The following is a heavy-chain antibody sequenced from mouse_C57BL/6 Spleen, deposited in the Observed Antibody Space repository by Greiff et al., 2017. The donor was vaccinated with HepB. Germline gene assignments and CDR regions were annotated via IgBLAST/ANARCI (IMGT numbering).Heavy chain of an antibody. CDR3: ARDSLRFFDY. D-gene: IGHD1-1*01. J-gene: IGHJ2*01. Sequence: EVQLVESEGGLVQPGSSMKLSCTASGFTFSDYYMAWVRQVPEKGLEWVANINYDGSSTYYLDSLKSRFIISRDNAKNILYLQMSSLKSEDTATYYCARDSLRFFDYWGHGTTLTVSS. V-gene: IGHV5-16*01. CDR2: INYDGSST. CDR1: GFTFSDYY.